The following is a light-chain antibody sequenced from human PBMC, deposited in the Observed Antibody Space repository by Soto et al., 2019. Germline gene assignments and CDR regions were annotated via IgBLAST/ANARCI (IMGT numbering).Light chain of an antibody. Sequence: ENVLTQSLATLSLSPGERATLYCRASQSVSSYLAWYQQKPGQAPRLLIYDASNRATGIPARFSGSGSGTDFTLTISSLEPEDFAVYYCQQRSNWPPSTFAQGTKVDI. J-gene: IGKJ1*01. CDR3: QQRSNWPPST. CDR2: DAS. V-gene: IGKV3-11*01. CDR1: QSVSSY.